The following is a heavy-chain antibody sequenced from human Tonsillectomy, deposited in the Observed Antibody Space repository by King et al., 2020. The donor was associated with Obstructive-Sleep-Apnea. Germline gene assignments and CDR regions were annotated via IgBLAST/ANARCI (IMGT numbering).Heavy chain of an antibody. V-gene: IGHV3-73*01. J-gene: IGHJ4*02. Sequence: VQLVESGGGLVQPGGSLKLSCAASGFTFSGSAMHWVRQASGKGLEWVGRIRSKGNSYATEYAASVNGRFTISRDDSKSTAYLLMNSLKTEDTGLYYCTSYDYGVQSFDYWGQGTLVTVSS. CDR1: GFTFSGSA. D-gene: IGHD4-17*01. CDR3: TSYDYGVQSFDY. CDR2: IRSKGNSYAT.